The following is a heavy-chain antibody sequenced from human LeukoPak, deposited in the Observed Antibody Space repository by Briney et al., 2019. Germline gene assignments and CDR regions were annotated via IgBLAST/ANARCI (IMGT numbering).Heavy chain of an antibody. V-gene: IGHV4-38-2*02. Sequence: SETLSLTCTVSGYSISSGYYWGWIRPPPGKGLEWIGIIYHSGSTYFNPSLKSRVTISVDTSKNQFSLKLTSVTAADTAVYYCARDVPTVQLWRTDAFDIWGQGTMVTVSS. CDR1: GYSISSGYY. J-gene: IGHJ3*02. CDR2: IYHSGST. D-gene: IGHD5-18*01. CDR3: ARDVPTVQLWRTDAFDI.